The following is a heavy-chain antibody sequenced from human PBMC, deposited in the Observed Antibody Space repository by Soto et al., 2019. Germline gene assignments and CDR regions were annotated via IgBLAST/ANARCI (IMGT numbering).Heavy chain of an antibody. CDR2: IIPILGIA. Sequence: QVQLVQSGAEVKKPGSSVKVSCKASGGTFSSYTISWVRQAPGQGLEWMGRIIPILGIANYAQKFQGRVTITANKSTSTAYMELSSLRPEDTAVYYCAREGWELLSGNAFDIWGQGTMVTVSS. D-gene: IGHD1-26*01. J-gene: IGHJ3*02. V-gene: IGHV1-69*08. CDR3: AREGWELLSGNAFDI. CDR1: GGTFSSYT.